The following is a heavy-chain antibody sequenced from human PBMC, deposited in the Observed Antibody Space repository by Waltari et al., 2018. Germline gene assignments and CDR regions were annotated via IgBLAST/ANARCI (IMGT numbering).Heavy chain of an antibody. V-gene: IGHV4-38-2*01. CDR3: SRQVLGYCTSAACRRLES. J-gene: IGHJ4*02. CDR2: VYHEGTT. Sequence: QGQLLESGPGLVKSSETLSLPCDVSGYAVNSGFYGGWIRQAPGGGLEWVATVYHEGTTFYNPSLKSRLSVSMDTSKNQISLTLKSVTAADTAVYHCSRQVLGYCTSAACRRLESWGQGTLVTVSS. D-gene: IGHD2-2*03. CDR1: GYAVNSGFY.